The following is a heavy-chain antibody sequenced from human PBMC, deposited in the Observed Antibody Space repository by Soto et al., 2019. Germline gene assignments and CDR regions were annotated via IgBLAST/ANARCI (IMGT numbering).Heavy chain of an antibody. D-gene: IGHD2-2*02. V-gene: IGHV3-30-3*01. J-gene: IGHJ4*02. Sequence: QVQLGESGGGVVQPGRSLRLSCAASGFTFSSYAMQWVRQDPGKGLECVAVISYDGSNKDYADSVKGRFTISRDNPKNTLYLQMNSLRAEDTAVFYCARDRLDVVVPAAILAYWGQGNLVTVSS. CDR1: GFTFSSYA. CDR2: ISYDGSNK. CDR3: ARDRLDVVVPAAILAY.